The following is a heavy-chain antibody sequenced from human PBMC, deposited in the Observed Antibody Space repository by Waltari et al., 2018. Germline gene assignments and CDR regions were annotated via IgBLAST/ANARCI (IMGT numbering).Heavy chain of an antibody. CDR2: TYYRSKWYT. CDR1: GDTVSRDSAA. CDR3: ARAPLGYSGYDYYFDS. V-gene: IGHV6-1*01. D-gene: IGHD5-12*01. J-gene: IGHJ4*02. Sequence: QVQLQQSGPGLVKPSQTLSLTCVISGDTVSRDSAAWNWIRQSPSRGLEWLGRTYYRSKWYTDFPLIGKHRITINSDTSKNQFSLHLNSVTPEDTAMYYCARAPLGYSGYDYYFDSWGQGTQVTVSP.